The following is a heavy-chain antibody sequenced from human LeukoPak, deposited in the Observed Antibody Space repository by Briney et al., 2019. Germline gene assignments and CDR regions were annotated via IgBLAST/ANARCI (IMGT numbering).Heavy chain of an antibody. CDR2: IYYSGST. J-gene: IGHJ4*02. Sequence: SETLSLTCTVSGGSISSYYWSWIRQPPGKGLEWIGYIYYSGSTNYNPSLKSRVTISVDTSKNQFSLKLSPVTAADTAVYYCAGDIAVAGRGADYWGQGTLVTVSS. CDR1: GGSISSYY. D-gene: IGHD6-19*01. V-gene: IGHV4-59*01. CDR3: AGDIAVAGRGADY.